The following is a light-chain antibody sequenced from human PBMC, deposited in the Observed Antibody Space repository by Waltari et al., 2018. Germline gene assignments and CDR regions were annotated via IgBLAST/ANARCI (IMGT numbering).Light chain of an antibody. J-gene: IGLJ1*01. CDR1: SSNIGAGYD. CDR2: GND. CDR3: QSYDSSLSGHV. V-gene: IGLV1-40*01. Sequence: QSVLTQPPSLSGAPGQGVTISCTGNSSNIGAGYDLHWYQQLPGRAPKLLIHGNDKRPSGVPDRFSGSKSGTSGSLAIAGLQADDETDYYCQSYDSSLSGHVFGTGTKVTVL.